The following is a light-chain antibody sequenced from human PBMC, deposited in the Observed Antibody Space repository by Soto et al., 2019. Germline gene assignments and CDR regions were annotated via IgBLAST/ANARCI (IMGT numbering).Light chain of an antibody. J-gene: IGKJ1*01. CDR2: GAS. CDR3: QQYGTSPPT. V-gene: IGKV3-20*01. Sequence: EIVLTQSPGTLSLSPGERATLSCKASQSVSSNFLAWYQPKPGQAPRLLIYGASYRAPDIPYRFSGSGSGTDFTLTITRLEPEDFAVYYCQQYGTSPPTFGQGTKVEI. CDR1: QSVSSNF.